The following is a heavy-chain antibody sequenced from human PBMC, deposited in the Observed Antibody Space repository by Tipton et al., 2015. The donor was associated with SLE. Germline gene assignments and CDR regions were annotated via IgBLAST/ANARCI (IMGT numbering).Heavy chain of an antibody. D-gene: IGHD3-3*01. V-gene: IGHV1-2*02. CDR1: GYTFTGYY. Sequence: QSGPEVKKPGASVKVSCKASGYTFTGYYMHWVRQAPGQGLEWMGWINPNSGGTNYAQKFQGRVTMTRDTSISTAYMDLSRLRSDDTAVYFCTREDFWSPLDYWGQGTLVTVSS. J-gene: IGHJ4*02. CDR2: INPNSGGT. CDR3: TREDFWSPLDY.